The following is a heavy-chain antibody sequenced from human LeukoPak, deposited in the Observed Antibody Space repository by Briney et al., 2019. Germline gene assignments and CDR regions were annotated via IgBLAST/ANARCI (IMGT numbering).Heavy chain of an antibody. Sequence: SETLSLTCAVSGYSISSGYYWGWIRQPPGKGREGIGSIYHSGSTYYNPSLKSRGTISVDTSKNQFSLKLSSVTAADTAVYYCARLTGSSWELFDYWGQGTLVTVSS. D-gene: IGHD6-13*01. CDR1: GYSISSGYY. J-gene: IGHJ4*02. CDR3: ARLTGSSWELFDY. V-gene: IGHV4-38-2*01. CDR2: IYHSGST.